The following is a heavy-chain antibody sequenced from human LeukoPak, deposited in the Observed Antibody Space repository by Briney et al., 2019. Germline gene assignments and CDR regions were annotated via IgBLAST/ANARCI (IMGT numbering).Heavy chain of an antibody. CDR3: ARDTREDFGVVYYFDY. Sequence: ASVKVSCKASGYTFTGYYMHWVRQAPGQGLEWMGWSNPNSGGTNYAQKFQGRVTMTRDTSISTAYMELSRLRSDDTAVYYCARDTREDFGVVYYFDYWGQGPLVTVSS. V-gene: IGHV1-2*02. CDR1: GYTFTGYY. J-gene: IGHJ4*02. CDR2: SNPNSGGT. D-gene: IGHD3-3*01.